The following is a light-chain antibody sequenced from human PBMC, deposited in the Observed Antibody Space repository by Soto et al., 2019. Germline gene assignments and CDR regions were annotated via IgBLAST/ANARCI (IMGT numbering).Light chain of an antibody. V-gene: IGKV1-5*03. Sequence: IQMTQSPSTLSASAGDRVTITCRASQSISSWVAWYQQKPGKAPKLLIYKASALESGVPSRFSGSGSGTDFTLTISSLQPDDFATYYCQQYNSYSQTFGQGTKVDIK. J-gene: IGKJ1*01. CDR2: KAS. CDR3: QQYNSYSQT. CDR1: QSISSW.